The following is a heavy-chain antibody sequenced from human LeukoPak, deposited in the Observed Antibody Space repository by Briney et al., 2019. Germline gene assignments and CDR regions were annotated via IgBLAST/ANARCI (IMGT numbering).Heavy chain of an antibody. D-gene: IGHD6-13*01. CDR1: GFTLDDYA. V-gene: IGHV3-9*01. CDR2: ISWSSGSI. CDR3: AKDKSRYSSSWQFDY. Sequence: GGSLRLSCAASGFTLDDYAIHWVRQAPGKGRGWVSGISWSSGSIGCADSVKGRFTISRDNTKNSMYLHMNSLRAEATALYYCAKDKSRYSSSWQFDYWGQGTLVTVSS. J-gene: IGHJ4*02.